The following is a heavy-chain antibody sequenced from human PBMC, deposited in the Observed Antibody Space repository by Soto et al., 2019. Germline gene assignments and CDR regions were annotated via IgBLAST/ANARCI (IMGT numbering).Heavy chain of an antibody. CDR2: ITSSGDYI. CDR1: GLTFTSYS. CDR3: ATGDCSHTSCYLLDYSSASDV. J-gene: IGHJ6*02. Sequence: EVQLVESGGGLVKPGESLRLACVASGLTFTSYSMNWVRQAPGRGLEWIASITSSGDYIYYADSVKGRFTISRDNAKSSLYLLMNRLRAEDQAPYYCATGDCSHTSCYLLDYSSASDVRGPGTTVAVSS. D-gene: IGHD2-2*01. V-gene: IGHV3-21*06.